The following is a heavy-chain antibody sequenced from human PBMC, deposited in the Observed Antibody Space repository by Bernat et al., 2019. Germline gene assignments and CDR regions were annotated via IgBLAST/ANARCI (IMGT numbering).Heavy chain of an antibody. CDR2: INPNSGGT. J-gene: IGHJ6*02. CDR1: GYTFTGYY. CDR3: ARDLSRYYDFWSGPDYGMDV. D-gene: IGHD3-3*01. V-gene: IGHV1-2*04. Sequence: QVQLVQSGAEVKKPGASVKVSCKASGYTFTGYYMHWVRQAPGQGLEWRGWINPNSGGTNYAQKFQGWVTMTRDTSISTAYMELSRLRSDDTAVYYCARDLSRYYDFWSGPDYGMDVWGQGTTVTVSS.